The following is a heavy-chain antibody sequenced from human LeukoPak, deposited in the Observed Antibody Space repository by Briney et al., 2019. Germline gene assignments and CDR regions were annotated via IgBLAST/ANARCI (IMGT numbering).Heavy chain of an antibody. D-gene: IGHD1-26*01. CDR1: GGTFSSYA. CDR3: ARDFSGGVFDY. CDR2: IIPIFGIA. V-gene: IGHV1-69*04. Sequence: SVKVSCKASGGTFSSYAISWVRQAPGQGLEWMGRIIPIFGIANYAQKFQGRVTITADKSTSTAYMELSSLRSEDTAVYYCARDFSGGVFDYWGQGTLVTVSS. J-gene: IGHJ4*02.